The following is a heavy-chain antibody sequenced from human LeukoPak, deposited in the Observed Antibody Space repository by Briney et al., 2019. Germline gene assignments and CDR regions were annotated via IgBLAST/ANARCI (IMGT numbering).Heavy chain of an antibody. CDR2: INHSGST. Sequence: PSETLSLTCAVYGGSFSDYYWSWIRQPPGKGLEWIGEINHSGSTNSNPSLKSRVTISIDTSKNQLSLKLNSVTAADTAVYYCARRWGTVTTYGYWGQGTLVTVSS. V-gene: IGHV4-34*01. CDR3: ARRWGTVTTYGY. D-gene: IGHD4-17*01. CDR1: GGSFSDYY. J-gene: IGHJ4*02.